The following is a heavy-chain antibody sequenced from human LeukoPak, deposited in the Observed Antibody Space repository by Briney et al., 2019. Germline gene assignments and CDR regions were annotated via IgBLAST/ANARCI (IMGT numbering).Heavy chain of an antibody. CDR2: INPNSGGT. V-gene: IGHV1-2*04. D-gene: IGHD3-3*01. Sequence: ASVKVSCKASGYTFTGYYMHWVRQAPGQGLEWMGWINPNSGGTNYAQKFQGWVTMTRDTPISTAYMELSRLRSDDTAVYYCARARCEEYYDFWRYGMDVWGQGTTVTVSS. J-gene: IGHJ6*02. CDR1: GYTFTGYY. CDR3: ARARCEEYYDFWRYGMDV.